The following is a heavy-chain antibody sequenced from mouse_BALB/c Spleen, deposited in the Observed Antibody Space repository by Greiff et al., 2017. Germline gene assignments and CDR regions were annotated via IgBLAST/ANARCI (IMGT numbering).Heavy chain of an antibody. D-gene: IGHD1-1*01. J-gene: IGHJ4*01. CDR2: IWAGGST. V-gene: IGHV2-9*02. CDR3: AISNYYGSSFYAMDY. Sequence: VQLKQSGPGLVAPSQSLSITCTVSGFSLTSYGVHWVRQPPGKGLEWLGVIWAGGSTNYNSALMSRLSISKDNSKSQVFLKMNSLQTDDTAMYYCAISNYYGSSFYAMDYWGQGTSVTVSS. CDR1: GFSLTSYG.